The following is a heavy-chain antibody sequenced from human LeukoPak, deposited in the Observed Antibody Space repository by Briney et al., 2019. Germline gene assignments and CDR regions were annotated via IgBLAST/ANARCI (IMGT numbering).Heavy chain of an antibody. D-gene: IGHD6-19*01. CDR1: AFTFSTYA. Sequence: QSGGSLRLSCAASAFTFSTYAMAWVRQAPGKGLEWVSSISSTGDITYFADSVQGRFTISRDNSKNTLYLHMYSLRAEDTAVYYCAKGDREQWLIPLGYWGQGTLVTVSS. V-gene: IGHV3-23*01. CDR2: ISSTGDIT. CDR3: AKGDREQWLIPLGY. J-gene: IGHJ4*02.